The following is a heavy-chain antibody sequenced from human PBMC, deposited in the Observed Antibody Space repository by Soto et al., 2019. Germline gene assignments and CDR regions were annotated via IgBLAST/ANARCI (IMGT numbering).Heavy chain of an antibody. CDR1: GDSISTSNYY. J-gene: IGHJ4*02. V-gene: IGHV4-39*07. CDR3: AREKGYISGPKNFDS. D-gene: IGHD5-12*01. Sequence: SETLSLTCSVSGDSISTSNYYWGWIRQPPGKGLEWIGHLFYSGGTYYNPSLKSRVTMSVDTSKNQFSLKLRSVTAADTAMYYCAREKGYISGPKNFDSWGQGTLVTVSS. CDR2: LFYSGGT.